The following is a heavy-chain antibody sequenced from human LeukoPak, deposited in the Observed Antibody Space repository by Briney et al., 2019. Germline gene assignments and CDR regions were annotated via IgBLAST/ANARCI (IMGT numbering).Heavy chain of an antibody. V-gene: IGHV3-30*02. J-gene: IGHJ4*02. D-gene: IGHD2-8*01. CDR1: GFTFSSYG. Sequence: GGSLRLSCAASGFTFSSYGMDWVRQAPGKGLEWVAFIWYDGSNKYYADSVKGRFTISSDNSENTLYLQMNSLRAEDTAVYYCAKGPRRALVYYFDYWGQGTLVTVSS. CDR3: AKGPRRALVYYFDY. CDR2: IWYDGSNK.